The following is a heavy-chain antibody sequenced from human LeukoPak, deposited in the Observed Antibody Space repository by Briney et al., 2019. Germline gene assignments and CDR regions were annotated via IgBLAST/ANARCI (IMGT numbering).Heavy chain of an antibody. D-gene: IGHD3-9*01. V-gene: IGHV3-66*01. CDR2: IYSGDNT. Sequence: GGSLRLSCPPSGFTVSSNYMSWARQAPGKGLEWVSVIYSGDNTYYADSVKGRFTISRDISKNTLYLQMNSLRAEDTAVYYCARAPDILTGYNYWGQGTLVTVSS. J-gene: IGHJ4*02. CDR1: GFTVSSNY. CDR3: ARAPDILTGYNY.